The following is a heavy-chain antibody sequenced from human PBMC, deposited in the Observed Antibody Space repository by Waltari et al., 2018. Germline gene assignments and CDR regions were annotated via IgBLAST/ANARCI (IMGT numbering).Heavy chain of an antibody. CDR3: ARGGWELLYYFDY. D-gene: IGHD1-26*01. CDR2: IIPIFGTA. J-gene: IGHJ4*02. CDR1: GGTFSSHA. V-gene: IGHV1-69*15. Sequence: QVQLVQSGAEVKKPGSSVKVSCKASGGTFSSHAIRRVRQAPGQGLDWMGRIIPIFGTANYAQKFQGRVTITADESTSTAYMELSSLRSEDTAVYYCARGGWELLYYFDYWGQGTLVTVSS.